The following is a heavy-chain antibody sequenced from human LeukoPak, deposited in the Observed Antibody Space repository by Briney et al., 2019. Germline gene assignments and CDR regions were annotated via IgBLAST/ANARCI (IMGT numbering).Heavy chain of an antibody. CDR1: GFTFGDYG. J-gene: IGHJ4*02. D-gene: IGHD2-21*02. V-gene: IGHV3-49*03. Sequence: GGSLRLSCTAFGFTFGDYGLSWFRQAPGKGLEWIGFIRSKKVFGGAIEYAASVKGRFTFSRDDSKSIAYLQMNDLRTDDTAVYYCTRDWWRLGFDYWGQGTLVTVSS. CDR3: TRDWWRLGFDY. CDR2: IRSKKVFGGAI.